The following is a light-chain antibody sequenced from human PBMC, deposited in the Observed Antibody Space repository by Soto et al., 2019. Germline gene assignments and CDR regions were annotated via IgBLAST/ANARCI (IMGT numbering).Light chain of an antibody. CDR1: SSDVGGYNY. Sequence: QSALTQPRSVSGSPGQSVTISCTGTSSDVGGYNYVTWYQQHPGKAPKLMIYDVSKRPSGVPDRFSGSKSGNTASLTISGLQAEDEADYYCCSFAGRSYVFGTGTKLNVL. CDR3: CSFAGRSYV. V-gene: IGLV2-11*01. J-gene: IGLJ1*01. CDR2: DVS.